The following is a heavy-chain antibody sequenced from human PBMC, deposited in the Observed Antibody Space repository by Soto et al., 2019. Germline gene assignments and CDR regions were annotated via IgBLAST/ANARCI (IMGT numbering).Heavy chain of an antibody. V-gene: IGHV4-30-2*01. CDR1: GVSISSGGYS. CDR3: ARGPPFH. Sequence: ASETLSLTCAVSGVSISSGGYSWSWIRQPPGKGLEWIGYIYHSGSTYYNPSLKSRVTISVDRSKNQFSLKLSSVTAADTAVYYCARGPPFHWGQGTLVTVSS. CDR2: IYHSGST. J-gene: IGHJ4*02. D-gene: IGHD3-16*01.